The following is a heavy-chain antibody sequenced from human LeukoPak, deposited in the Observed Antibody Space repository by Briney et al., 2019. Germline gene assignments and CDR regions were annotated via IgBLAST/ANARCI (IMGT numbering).Heavy chain of an antibody. J-gene: IGHJ6*03. V-gene: IGHV4-39*01. Sequence: SSETLSLTCTVSGGSISSSCYYWGWIRQPPGKGLEWIGSIYYSGSTYYNPSLKSRVTISVDTSKNQFSLKLSSVTAADTAVYYCARQGRYYYMDVWGKGTTVTVSS. CDR3: ARQGRYYYMDV. CDR2: IYYSGST. CDR1: GGSISSSCYY.